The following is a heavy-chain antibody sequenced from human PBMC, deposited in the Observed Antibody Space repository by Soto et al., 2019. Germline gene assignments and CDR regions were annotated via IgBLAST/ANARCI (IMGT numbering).Heavy chain of an antibody. CDR1: GFTFSSYG. CDR2: ISYDGSNK. D-gene: IGHD1-26*01. J-gene: IGHJ5*02. Sequence: GGSLRLSCAASGFTFSSYGMHWVRQAPGKGLEWVAVISYDGSNKFYADSVKGRFTISRDNSKNTLYLQMNSLRAEDTAVYYCAKDLWELSWFDPWGQGTLVTVSS. CDR3: AKDLWELSWFDP. V-gene: IGHV3-30*18.